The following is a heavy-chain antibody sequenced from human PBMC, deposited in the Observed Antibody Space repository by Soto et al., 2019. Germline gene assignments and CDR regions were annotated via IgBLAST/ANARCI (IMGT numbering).Heavy chain of an antibody. D-gene: IGHD3-16*01. CDR3: ARGGYYDNVCGKLNHYGLDV. CDR2: ISPYNDNT. Sequence: QVQLVQSAAEVKKPGASVKVSCKASGYTFIRYGITWVRQAPGQGLEWMGWISPYNDNTSYAQKLQGRVTMTTDTPTRTVYMELRSLKSDDTAVYYCARGGYYDNVCGKLNHYGLDVWGQGTTVTVSS. CDR1: GYTFIRYG. V-gene: IGHV1-18*01. J-gene: IGHJ6*02.